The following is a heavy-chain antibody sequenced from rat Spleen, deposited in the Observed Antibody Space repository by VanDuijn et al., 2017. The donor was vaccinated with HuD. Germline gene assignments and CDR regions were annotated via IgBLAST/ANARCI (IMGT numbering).Heavy chain of an antibody. CDR2: ISYDGSST. CDR3: ASHWGRAYFDY. J-gene: IGHJ2*01. CDR1: GFTFSHYD. V-gene: IGHV5-7*01. D-gene: IGHD5-1*01. Sequence: EVQLVESGGGLVQPGRSLKLSCAASGFTFSHYDMAWVRQAPKKGLEWVAFISYDGSSTYYRDSVKGRFTISRHDAKRTLFLQMDSLRSEDTATYYCASHWGRAYFDYWGQGVMVTVSS.